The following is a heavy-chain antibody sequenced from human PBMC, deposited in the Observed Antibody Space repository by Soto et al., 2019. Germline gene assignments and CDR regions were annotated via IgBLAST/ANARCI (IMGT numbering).Heavy chain of an antibody. CDR1: GFIFSSYA. V-gene: IGHV3-30*18. Sequence: GGSLRLSCAASGFIFSSYAMHWVRQAPGKGLEWVAVISYGGNEKYYADSVEGRFTISRDNSKNMVYLQMNGLRPEDTAVYYCAKVSSGRGYYYFAMDVWGQGTTVTVSS. J-gene: IGHJ6*02. CDR2: ISYGGNEK. D-gene: IGHD3-10*01. CDR3: AKVSSGRGYYYFAMDV.